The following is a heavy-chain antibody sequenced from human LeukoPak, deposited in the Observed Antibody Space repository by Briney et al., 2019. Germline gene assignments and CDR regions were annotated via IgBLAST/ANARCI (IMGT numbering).Heavy chain of an antibody. Sequence: GGSLRLSCAASGFTFSSYSMNWVRQAPGKGLEWVSSIGSSSNPIYYTDSVKGRFTISRDNAKNSLYLQMNSLRAEDTAVYYCARELPTEAFDYWGQGTLVTVSS. D-gene: IGHD1-26*01. CDR3: ARELPTEAFDY. CDR2: IGSSSNPI. V-gene: IGHV3-21*01. J-gene: IGHJ4*02. CDR1: GFTFSSYS.